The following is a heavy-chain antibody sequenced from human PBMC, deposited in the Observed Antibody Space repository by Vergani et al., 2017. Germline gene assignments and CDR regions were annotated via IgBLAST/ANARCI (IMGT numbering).Heavy chain of an antibody. V-gene: IGHV1-69*04. CDR3: ASSSSGWNXFDP. CDR1: GGTFSSYA. J-gene: IGHJ5*02. CDR2: IIPILGIA. D-gene: IGHD6-19*01. Sequence: QVQLVQSGAEVKKPGSSVKVSCKASGGTFSSYAISWVRQAPGQGLEWMGRIIPILGIANYAQKFQGRVTITPDKSTSTAYMDLSSLRSEDTAVYYCASSSSGWNXFDPWGQGTLVTVSA.